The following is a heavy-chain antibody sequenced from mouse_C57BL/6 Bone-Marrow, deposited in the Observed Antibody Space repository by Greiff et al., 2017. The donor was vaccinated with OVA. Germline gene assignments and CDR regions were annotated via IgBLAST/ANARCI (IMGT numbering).Heavy chain of an antibody. D-gene: IGHD2-4*01. CDR2: IYPGSGST. V-gene: IGHV1-55*01. CDR1: GYTFTSYW. J-gene: IGHJ4*01. Sequence: QVQLQQPGAELVKPGASVTMSCKASGYTFTSYWITWVKQRPGQGLAWIGYIYPGSGSTNYNEQFKSKATLTVDTSSSTAYMQLSSLTSEDAAVYDGARVAYDDDVYYARDDGGQGTSVTVSS. CDR3: ARVAYDDDVYYARDD.